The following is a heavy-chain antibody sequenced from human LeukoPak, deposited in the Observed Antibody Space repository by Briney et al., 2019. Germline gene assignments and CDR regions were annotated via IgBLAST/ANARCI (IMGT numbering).Heavy chain of an antibody. Sequence: GGSLRLSCEASGFIVSSFEINWVRQAPGKGLEWVSYISSSGGTMDYADSVKGRFTVSRDNGKKLVHLQLNSLRAEDTAVYFCARIPHPDYADAQWGQGTLVIVSS. V-gene: IGHV3-48*03. J-gene: IGHJ4*02. CDR2: ISSSGGTM. CDR3: ARIPHPDYADAQ. CDR1: GFIVSSFE. D-gene: IGHD4-17*01.